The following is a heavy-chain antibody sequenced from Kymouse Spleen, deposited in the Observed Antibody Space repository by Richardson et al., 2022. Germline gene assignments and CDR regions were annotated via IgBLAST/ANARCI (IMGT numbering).Heavy chain of an antibody. CDR1: GFTFSSYS. D-gene: IGHD3-10*01. CDR3: AGSNVLLWFGELWY. V-gene: IGHV3-21*03. CDR2: ISSSSSYI. Sequence: EVQLVESGGGLVKPGGSLRLSCAASGFTFSSYSMNWVRQAPGKGLEWVSSISSSSSYIYYADSVKGRFTISRDNAKNSLYLQMNSLRAEDTAVYYCAGSNVLLWFGELWYWGQGTLVTVSS. J-gene: IGHJ4*02.